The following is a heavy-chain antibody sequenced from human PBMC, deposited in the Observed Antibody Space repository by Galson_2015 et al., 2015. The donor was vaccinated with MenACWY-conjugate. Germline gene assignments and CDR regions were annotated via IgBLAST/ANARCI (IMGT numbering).Heavy chain of an antibody. J-gene: IGHJ4*02. V-gene: IGHV3-30*18. CDR3: AKDLTRYCSGGSCDNFDY. CDR2: VSYDGSNK. Sequence: SLRLSCAASGFTFSNHGMHWVRQAPGKGLEWMAVVSYDGSNKYYADSVKGRFTISRDNSKNTLYLQMNSLRPEDTAVYYCAKDLTRYCSGGSCDNFDYWGQGTLVTVSS. D-gene: IGHD2-15*01. CDR1: GFTFSNHG.